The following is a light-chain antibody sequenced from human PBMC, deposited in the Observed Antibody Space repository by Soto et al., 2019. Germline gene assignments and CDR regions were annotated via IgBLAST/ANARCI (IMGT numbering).Light chain of an antibody. CDR2: KAS. CDR3: QQYNSYSWT. Sequence: DIQMTQSPSSLSASVGDRVTITCQASQDISNYLNWYQQKPGKAPKLLIYKASTLKSGVPSRFSSSGSGTEFTLTISSLQPDDFATYYCQQYNSYSWTFGQGTKVDIK. V-gene: IGKV1-5*03. J-gene: IGKJ1*01. CDR1: QDISNY.